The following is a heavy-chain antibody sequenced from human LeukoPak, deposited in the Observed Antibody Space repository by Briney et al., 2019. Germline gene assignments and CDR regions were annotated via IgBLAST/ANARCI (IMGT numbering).Heavy chain of an antibody. Sequence: SETLSLTCTVSGGSISSSSYYWGWIRQPPGKGLEWIGSFYYSGSTYYNPSLKSRVTISVDTSKNQFSLKLSSVTAADTAVYYCARRYYDSSGPRHAFDIWGQGTMVTVSS. CDR2: FYYSGST. CDR3: ARRYYDSSGPRHAFDI. J-gene: IGHJ3*02. V-gene: IGHV4-39*01. CDR1: GGSISSSSYY. D-gene: IGHD3-22*01.